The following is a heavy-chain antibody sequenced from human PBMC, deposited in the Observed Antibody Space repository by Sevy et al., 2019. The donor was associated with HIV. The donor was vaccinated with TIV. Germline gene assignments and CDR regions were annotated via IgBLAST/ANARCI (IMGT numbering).Heavy chain of an antibody. CDR3: AIDLSPGRFTAYSDAFDI. CDR1: GFTFSSYA. V-gene: IGHV3-23*01. D-gene: IGHD2-15*01. J-gene: IGHJ3*02. Sequence: GGSLRLSCAASGFTFSSYAMSWVRQAPGKGLEWVSAISGSGGSTYYADSVKGRFTISRDNSKNTLYLQMNSLRAEDTAVYYCAIDLSPGRFTAYSDAFDIWGQGTMVTVSS. CDR2: ISGSGGST.